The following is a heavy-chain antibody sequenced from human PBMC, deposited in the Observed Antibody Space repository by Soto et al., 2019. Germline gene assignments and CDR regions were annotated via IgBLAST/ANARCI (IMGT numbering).Heavy chain of an antibody. D-gene: IGHD3-16*01. CDR3: ARGSYASNFDY. CDR2: IHHSGST. Sequence: QVQLQESGPGLVKPSGTLSLTCTVSGGSIISTNWWSWVRQPPGKGLEWIGEIHHSGSTNYNPSLKSRVTISVDKPKNRFSLKLTPVTAADTAIYYCARGSYASNFDYWGQGTLVTVSS. J-gene: IGHJ4*02. CDR1: GGSIISTNW. V-gene: IGHV4-4*02.